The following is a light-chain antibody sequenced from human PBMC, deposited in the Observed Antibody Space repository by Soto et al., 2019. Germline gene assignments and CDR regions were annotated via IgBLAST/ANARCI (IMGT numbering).Light chain of an antibody. V-gene: IGKV3-20*01. CDR2: GAS. Sequence: EIVLTQSPGTLSLSPGERATLSCRASQSVSSSYLAWHQQKPGQAPRPLIYGASSRATGIPDRFSGSGSGTDFTLTISRLEPEDFAVYYCQQYDRSPWTFGQGTKVEIK. CDR3: QQYDRSPWT. J-gene: IGKJ1*01. CDR1: QSVSSSY.